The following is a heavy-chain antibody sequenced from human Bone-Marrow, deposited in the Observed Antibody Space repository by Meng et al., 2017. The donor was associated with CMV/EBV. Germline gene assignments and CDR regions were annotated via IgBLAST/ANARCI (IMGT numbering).Heavy chain of an antibody. V-gene: IGHV1-2*02. D-gene: IGHD3-22*01. CDR2: INPNSGGT. CDR3: AREPISGDSSGTNY. CDR1: GYTLTGYD. J-gene: IGHJ4*02. Sequence: QVQVLQAGAEAKKPRASVKVSCKASGYTLTGYDMHWVRKAPGPGLEWMGWINPNSGGTNYAQKFQGRVTMTRDTSISTAYMELSRLRSDDTAVYYCAREPISGDSSGTNYWGQGTLVTVSS.